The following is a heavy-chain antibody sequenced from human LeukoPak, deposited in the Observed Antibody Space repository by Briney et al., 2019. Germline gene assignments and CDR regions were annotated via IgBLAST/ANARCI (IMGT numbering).Heavy chain of an antibody. D-gene: IGHD6-19*01. CDR1: GFSFENYG. CDR3: AKDMSTRGWVYGMDG. V-gene: IGHV3-20*04. Sequence: GGSLRLSCVASGFSFENYGMSWVRQAPGKGLEWVSGINWNGGSTGYADSVKGRFTISRDNAKNSLYLQMNSLRAEDTAVYYCAKDMSTRGWVYGMDGWGQGTTVTVSS. CDR2: INWNGGST. J-gene: IGHJ6*02.